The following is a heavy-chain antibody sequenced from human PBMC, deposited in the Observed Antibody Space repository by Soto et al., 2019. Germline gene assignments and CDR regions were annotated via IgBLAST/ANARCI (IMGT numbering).Heavy chain of an antibody. CDR1: GGTFSSYT. CDR2: IIPIRGIA. J-gene: IGHJ5*02. Sequence: QVQLVQSGAEVKKPGSSVKVSCKASGGTFSSYTISWVRQAPGQGLEWMGRIIPIRGIANYAQKFQGRVTITADRATSTADWELCSLSSEEPAVYYCARDRGVPAGVMGGWFDPWGQGTLFTVSS. CDR3: ARDRGVPAGVMGGWFDP. V-gene: IGHV1-69*08. D-gene: IGHD2-2*01.